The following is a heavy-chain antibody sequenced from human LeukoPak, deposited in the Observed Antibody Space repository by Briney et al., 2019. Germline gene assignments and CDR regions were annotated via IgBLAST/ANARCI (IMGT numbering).Heavy chain of an antibody. D-gene: IGHD2-2*01. Sequence: GGSLRLSCAASGFTFSSYSMNWVRQAPGKGLEWVSSISSSSSHIYYADSVKGRFTISRDNAKSSLYLQMNSLRAEDTAVYYCARDGRDCSSSSCYLDYWGQGTLVTVSS. V-gene: IGHV3-21*01. CDR2: ISSSSSHI. CDR1: GFTFSSYS. CDR3: ARDGRDCSSSSCYLDY. J-gene: IGHJ4*02.